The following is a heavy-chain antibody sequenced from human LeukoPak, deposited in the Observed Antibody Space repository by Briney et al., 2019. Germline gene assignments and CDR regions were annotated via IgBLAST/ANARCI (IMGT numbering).Heavy chain of an antibody. CDR2: ISSSSSTI. Sequence: GGSLRLSCAASGFTFSSYSMNWVRQAPGKGLEWVSYISSSSSTIYYADSVKGRFTISRDNSKNTLCLQMNSLRAEDTAVFYCAKGCGASSCFRFEFWGQGILVTVSS. CDR3: AKGCGASSCFRFEF. D-gene: IGHD2-21*01. CDR1: GFTFSSYS. J-gene: IGHJ4*02. V-gene: IGHV3-48*01.